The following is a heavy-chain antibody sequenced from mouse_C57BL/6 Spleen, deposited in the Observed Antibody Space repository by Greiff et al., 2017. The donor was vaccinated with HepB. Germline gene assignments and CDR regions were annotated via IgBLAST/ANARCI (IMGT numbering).Heavy chain of an antibody. V-gene: IGHV5-12*01. J-gene: IGHJ4*01. CDR3: ARHEGYYAMYY. CDR2: ISNGGGST. CDR1: GFTFSDYY. Sequence: DVMLVESGGGLVQPGGSLKLSCAASGFTFSDYYMYWVRQTPEKRLEWVAYISNGGGSTYYPDTVKGRFTISRDNAKNTLYLQMSRRKSEDTAMYYCARHEGYYAMYYWGQGTSVTVSS.